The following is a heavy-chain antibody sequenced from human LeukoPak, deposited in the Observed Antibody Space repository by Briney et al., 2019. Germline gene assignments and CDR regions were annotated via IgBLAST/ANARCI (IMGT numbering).Heavy chain of an antibody. Sequence: SQTLSLTCTVSGGSISSGGYYWSWIRQHPGKGLEWIGYIYYSGSTYYNPSLKSRVTISVGTSKNQFSLQLSSVTAADTAVYYCAREHYYYDSSGYYSSANAFDIWGQGTMVTVSS. CDR1: GGSISSGGYY. D-gene: IGHD3-22*01. V-gene: IGHV4-31*03. CDR2: IYYSGST. CDR3: AREHYYYDSSGYYSSANAFDI. J-gene: IGHJ3*02.